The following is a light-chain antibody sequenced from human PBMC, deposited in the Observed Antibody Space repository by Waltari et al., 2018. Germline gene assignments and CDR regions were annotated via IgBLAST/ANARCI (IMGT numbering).Light chain of an antibody. J-gene: IGLJ3*02. CDR1: SFNIEEIS. CDR3: GSWDDSLSAWV. CDR2: VTH. V-gene: IGLV1-51*01. Sequence: QSVLTQPPLGSAAPGQTVTISCSGSSFNIEEISLSWYQHLPGTASKILIYVTHICPSLIPDRFSGSKSYTSSTLGITVLQPGDEADYYCGSWDDSLSAWVFGGGTKVTVL.